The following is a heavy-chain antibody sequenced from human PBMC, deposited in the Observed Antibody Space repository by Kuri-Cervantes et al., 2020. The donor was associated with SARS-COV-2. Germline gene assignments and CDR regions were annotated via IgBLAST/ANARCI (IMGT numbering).Heavy chain of an antibody. CDR3: ARWERATPRDAFDI. Sequence: GGSLRLSCAASGFTFSSYSMNWVRQAPGKGLEWVSSISSSSSCIYYADSVKGRFTISRDNAKNSLYLQMNSLRAEDTAVYYCARWERATPRDAFDIWGQGTMVTVSS. CDR1: GFTFSSYS. CDR2: ISSSSSCI. V-gene: IGHV3-21*01. J-gene: IGHJ3*02. D-gene: IGHD1-26*01.